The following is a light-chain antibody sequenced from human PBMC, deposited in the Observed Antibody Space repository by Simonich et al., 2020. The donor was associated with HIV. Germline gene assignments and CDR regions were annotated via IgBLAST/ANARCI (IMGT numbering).Light chain of an antibody. CDR1: QSVLYSSNNRNY. CDR2: WTS. J-gene: IGKJ2*01. V-gene: IGKV4-1*01. CDR3: QQYYSTSYT. Sequence: DIVMTQSPDSLAVSLGERATINCKSSQSVLYSSNNRNYLAWYQQNPGQPPKLLIYWTSTRESGVPDRFSGSGSGTDFTLTISSLQAEYVAVYYCQQYYSTSYTFGQGTKLEIK.